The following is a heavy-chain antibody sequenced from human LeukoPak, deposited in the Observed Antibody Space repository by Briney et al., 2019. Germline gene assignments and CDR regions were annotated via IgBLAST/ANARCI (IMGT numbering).Heavy chain of an antibody. CDR2: ISPNSGGT. D-gene: IGHD6-19*01. CDR3: ARDLEDSSGWYDY. CDR1: GYTFTGYY. V-gene: IGHV1-2*04. Sequence: ASVKVSCKASGYTFTGYYMHWVRQAPGQGLEWMGWISPNSGGTNYAQKFQGWVTMTRDTSISTAYMELSRLRSDDTAVYYCARDLEDSSGWYDYWGQGTLVTVSS. J-gene: IGHJ4*02.